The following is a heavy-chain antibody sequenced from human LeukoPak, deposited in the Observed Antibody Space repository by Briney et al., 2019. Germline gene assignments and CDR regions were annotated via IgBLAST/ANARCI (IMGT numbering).Heavy chain of an antibody. CDR1: GYTFTSYG. V-gene: IGHV1-18*01. CDR3: ARDLRYSSGWYRNDY. D-gene: IGHD6-19*01. Sequence: GASVKVSCKASGYTFTSYGISWVRQAPGQGLEWMGWISAYSGNTNYAQKLQGRVTMTTDTSTSTAYMELRSLRSDDTAVYYCARDLRYSSGWYRNDYWGQGTLVTVSS. J-gene: IGHJ4*02. CDR2: ISAYSGNT.